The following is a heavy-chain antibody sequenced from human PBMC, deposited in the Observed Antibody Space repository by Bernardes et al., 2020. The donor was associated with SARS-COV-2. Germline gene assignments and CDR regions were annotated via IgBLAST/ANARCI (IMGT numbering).Heavy chain of an antibody. CDR1: GFTFSSCW. Sequence: GRSLRLSCAASGFTFSSCWMSWVRRAPGKGLEWVANIKEDGSEKNYVDSVKGRFSISRDNAKNSLFLQMNSLRAEDTAVYYCALYRNYWEGWGQGALVTVSS. CDR3: ALYRNYWEG. J-gene: IGHJ4*02. V-gene: IGHV3-7*01. CDR2: IKEDGSEK. D-gene: IGHD1-7*01.